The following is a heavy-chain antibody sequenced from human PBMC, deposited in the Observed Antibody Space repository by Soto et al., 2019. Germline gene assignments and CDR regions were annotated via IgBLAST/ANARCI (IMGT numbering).Heavy chain of an antibody. CDR1: GGSISSSSYY. Sequence: SETLSLTCTVSGGSISSSSYYWGWIRQPPGEGLEWIGSIYYSGSTYYNPSLKSRVTISVDTSKNQFSLKLSSVTAADTAVYYCIGLDYYYGMDVWGQGTTVTVS. J-gene: IGHJ6*02. CDR3: IGLDYYYGMDV. V-gene: IGHV4-39*01. CDR2: IYYSGST.